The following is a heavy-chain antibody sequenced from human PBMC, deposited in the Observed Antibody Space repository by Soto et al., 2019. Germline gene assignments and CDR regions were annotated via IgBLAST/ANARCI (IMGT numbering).Heavy chain of an antibody. V-gene: IGHV3-9*01. Sequence: PGGSLRLSCAASGFTLCDYSLHWGRQTPGKGLEWVSGISWNSGSIGYADSVKGRFTISRDNAKNSLYLQMNSLRAEDTALYYCAKVGVWGSPSFDYWGQGTLVTVSS. D-gene: IGHD3-16*01. CDR1: GFTLCDYS. J-gene: IGHJ4*02. CDR2: ISWNSGSI. CDR3: AKVGVWGSPSFDY.